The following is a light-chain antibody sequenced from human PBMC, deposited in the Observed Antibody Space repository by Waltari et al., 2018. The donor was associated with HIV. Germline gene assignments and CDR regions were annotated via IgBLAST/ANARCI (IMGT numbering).Light chain of an antibody. V-gene: IGLV4-3*01. CDR1: SEHSTYT. J-gene: IGLJ3*02. CDR2: GKSDGSH. Sequence: LPLLTQPPSASALLGASIQLTCTISSEHSTYTIVWYQQRQGRYPQYIMKGKSDGSHSKGHGMPDRFIGSRSGADRDLTVTNLQSDDEAEDHCGESHTIDGNVGGVFGGGTKLTVL. CDR3: GESHTIDGNVGGV.